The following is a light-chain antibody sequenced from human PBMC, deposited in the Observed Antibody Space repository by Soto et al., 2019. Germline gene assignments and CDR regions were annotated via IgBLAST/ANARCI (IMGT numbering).Light chain of an antibody. J-gene: IGLJ3*02. V-gene: IGLV1-36*01. CDR1: RSNVGNNA. CDR3: AVWDDSLNGVV. Sequence: QSVLTQPPSVSEAPRQTVTISCSGSRSNVGNNAVNWYQQLPGKAPKLLIYYDDLLPSGVSDRFSGSKSGTSASLAISGLQSEDEADYYCAVWDDSLNGVVFGGGTKLTVL. CDR2: YDD.